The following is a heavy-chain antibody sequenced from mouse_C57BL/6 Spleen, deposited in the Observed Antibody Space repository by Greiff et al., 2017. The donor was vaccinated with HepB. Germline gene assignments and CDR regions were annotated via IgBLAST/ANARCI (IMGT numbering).Heavy chain of an antibody. CDR3: ARRTGTWYFDV. CDR2: IDPSDSYT. V-gene: IGHV1-69*01. CDR1: GYTFTSYW. J-gene: IGHJ1*03. D-gene: IGHD4-1*01. Sequence: QVQLQQSGAELVMPGASVKLSCKASGYTFTSYWMHWVKQRPGQGLEWIGEIDPSDSYTNYNQKFKGKSTLTVDKSSSTAYMQLSSLTSEDSAVYYCARRTGTWYFDVWGTGTTVTVSS.